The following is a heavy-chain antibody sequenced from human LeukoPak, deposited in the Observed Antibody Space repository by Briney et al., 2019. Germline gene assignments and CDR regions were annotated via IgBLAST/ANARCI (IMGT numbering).Heavy chain of an antibody. CDR1: GYTFTSYG. Sequence: ASVKVSCKASGYTFTSYGISWVRQAPGQGLEWMGWISAYNGNTNYAQKLQGRVTMTTDTSTSTAYMELRSLRSDDTAVYYCARGRYCSSTSCYSRDNWFDPWGQGTLVTVSS. V-gene: IGHV1-18*01. J-gene: IGHJ5*02. D-gene: IGHD2-2*01. CDR2: ISAYNGNT. CDR3: ARGRYCSSTSCYSRDNWFDP.